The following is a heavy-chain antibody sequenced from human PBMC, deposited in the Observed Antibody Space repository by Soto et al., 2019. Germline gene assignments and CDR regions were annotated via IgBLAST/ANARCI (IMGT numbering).Heavy chain of an antibody. CDR3: ARHEDVLRYFDWLTPPPLFDY. J-gene: IGHJ4*02. CDR2: MYHSGST. Sequence: SETLSITCAVSGGSISSGGYSWSWIRQPPGKGLEWIGYMYHSGSTYYNPSLKSRVTISIDRSKNQFSLKLSSVTAADTAVYYCARHEDVLRYFDWLTPPPLFDYWGQGTLVT. CDR1: GGSISSGGYS. V-gene: IGHV4-30-2*01. D-gene: IGHD3-9*01.